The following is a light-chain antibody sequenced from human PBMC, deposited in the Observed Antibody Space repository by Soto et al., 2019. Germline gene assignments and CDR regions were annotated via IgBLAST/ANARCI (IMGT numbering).Light chain of an antibody. CDR2: DAF. CDR1: QSVSSY. J-gene: IGKJ5*01. V-gene: IGKV3-11*01. Sequence: EIVLTQSPATLSLSPGERATLSCRASQSVSSYLAWYQQKAGQAPRLLIYDAFNRATGIPARFSGSGSETDFTLTISSLEPEDFAVYYCQQRSAGVTFGQGTRLEIK. CDR3: QQRSAGVT.